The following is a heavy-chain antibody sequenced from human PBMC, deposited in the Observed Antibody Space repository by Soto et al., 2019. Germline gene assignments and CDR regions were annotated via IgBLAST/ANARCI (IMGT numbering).Heavy chain of an antibody. J-gene: IGHJ5*02. CDR2: INSDGSST. D-gene: IGHD1-26*01. CDR3: ATSGKYYMSWFDP. CDR1: GFTFSSYW. V-gene: IGHV3-74*01. Sequence: EVQLVESGGGLVQPGGSLRLTCAASGFTFSSYWMHWVRQAPGKGLVWVSRINSDGSSTTYADSVKGRFTISRDNAKKTRYLQMNSLRAEDTAVYYCATSGKYYMSWFDPWGQGTLVTVSS.